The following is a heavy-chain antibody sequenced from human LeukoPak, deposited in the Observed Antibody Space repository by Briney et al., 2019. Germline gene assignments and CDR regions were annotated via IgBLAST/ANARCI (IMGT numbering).Heavy chain of an antibody. CDR2: LYSGGRT. CDR1: GFTVSGDY. CDR3: ARDYDSSGYFDY. J-gene: IGHJ4*02. D-gene: IGHD3-22*01. V-gene: IGHV3-66*02. Sequence: GGSLRLSCAASGFTVSGDYMSWVRQAPGKGLAWVAVLYSGGRTYYADSVRGRFTISRDNSKNTLYLQMNSLRAEDTAVYYCARDYDSSGYFDYWGQGTLVTVSS.